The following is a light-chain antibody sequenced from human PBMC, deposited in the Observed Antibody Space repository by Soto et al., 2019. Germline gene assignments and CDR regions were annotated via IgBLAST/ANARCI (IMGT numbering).Light chain of an antibody. V-gene: IGLV2-18*02. CDR2: EVS. J-gene: IGLJ1*01. CDR1: SSDVGSYNR. CDR3: SSFTSTSTYV. Sequence: QSVLTQPPSVSGSPGQSVAISCSGTSSDVGSYNRVSWYQQPPGTAPKVMIYEVSNRPSGVPDRFSGSKSGNTASLTISGLQAEDEADYFCSSFTSTSTYVFGTGTKLTVL.